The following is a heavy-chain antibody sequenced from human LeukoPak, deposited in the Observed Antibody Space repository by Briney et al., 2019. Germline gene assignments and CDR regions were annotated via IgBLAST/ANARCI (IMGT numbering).Heavy chain of an antibody. V-gene: IGHV1-2*02. Sequence: ASVKVSCKASGYTFTGYYMHWVRQAPGQGLEWMGWINPNSGGTNYAQKFQGRVTMTRDTSISTAYMELSRLRSDDTAVYYCARDRTGYSSGREDNDYWGQGTLVTVSS. J-gene: IGHJ4*02. D-gene: IGHD6-19*01. CDR3: ARDRTGYSSGREDNDY. CDR2: INPNSGGT. CDR1: GYTFTGYY.